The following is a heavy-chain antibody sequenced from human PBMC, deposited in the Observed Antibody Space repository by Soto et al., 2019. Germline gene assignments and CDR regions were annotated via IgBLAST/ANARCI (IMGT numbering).Heavy chain of an antibody. CDR1: GYTFTSYA. J-gene: IGHJ3*02. CDR3: ATRIRSRMGYSLDI. Sequence: SVKVSCKASGYTFTSYAISWVRQAPGQGLEWMGGIIPIFGTANYAQKFQGRVTITADESTSTAYMELSSLRSEDTAVYYCATRIRSRMGYSLDIWGQGTMVTVSS. D-gene: IGHD3-22*01. CDR2: IIPIFGTA. V-gene: IGHV1-69*13.